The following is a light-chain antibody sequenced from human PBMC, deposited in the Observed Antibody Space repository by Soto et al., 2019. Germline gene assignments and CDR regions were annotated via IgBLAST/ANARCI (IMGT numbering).Light chain of an antibody. CDR2: SNN. J-gene: IGLJ2*01. Sequence: QSVLTQPPSASGTPGQRVTISCSGSSSNIGHNTVNWYQQLPGTAPKLLIYSNNQRPSGVPDRFSGSKSGTSASLAISGLQSEAEADYYCAAWYDSLNGWFFGGGTKLTVL. CDR3: AAWYDSLNGWF. V-gene: IGLV1-44*01. CDR1: SSNIGHNT.